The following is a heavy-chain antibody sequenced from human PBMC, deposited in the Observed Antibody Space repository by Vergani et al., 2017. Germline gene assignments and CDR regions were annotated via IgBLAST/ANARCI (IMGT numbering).Heavy chain of an antibody. CDR1: GYSFTNYW. V-gene: IGHV5-51*01. J-gene: IGHJ4*02. Sequence: VQLVESGAEVKKPGESLKISCQISGYSFTNYWIGWVRQMPGKGLEWMGIIHPADSDTRYSLSFQGQVTISVDKSISTAYLQRSSLRASDSAMYYCARLYGRDSSGSKYFDYWGQGTLVTVSS. CDR2: IHPADSDT. D-gene: IGHD3-22*01. CDR3: ARLYGRDSSGSKYFDY.